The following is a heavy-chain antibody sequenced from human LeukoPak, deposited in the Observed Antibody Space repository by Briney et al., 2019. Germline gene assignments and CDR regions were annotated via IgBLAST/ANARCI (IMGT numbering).Heavy chain of an antibody. D-gene: IGHD5-18*01. CDR1: GFTFSSYW. CDR2: INSDGSST. CDR3: ARVGVTAMEIDY. J-gene: IGHJ4*02. Sequence: PGRSLRLSCAASGFTFSSYWMHWVRQAPGKGLVWVSRINSDGSSTSYADSVKGRFTISRDNAKNTLYLQMNSLRAEDTAVYYCARVGVTAMEIDYWGQGTLVTVSS. V-gene: IGHV3-74*01.